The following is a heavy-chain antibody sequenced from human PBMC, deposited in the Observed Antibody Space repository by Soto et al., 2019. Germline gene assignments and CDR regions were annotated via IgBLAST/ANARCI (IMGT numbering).Heavy chain of an antibody. CDR3: ARRGRNDAFDI. J-gene: IGHJ3*02. CDR1: GFTFSDYY. D-gene: IGHD3-16*01. V-gene: IGHV3-11*05. CDR2: ISSSTSYT. Sequence: QVQLVESGGGLVKPGRSLRLSCATSGFTFSDYYMTWIRQAPGKGLEWVSYISSSTSYTNYADSVKGRFTISRDNAKDSLYLQMNSLGAEDTAVYYCARRGRNDAFDIWGQGTMVTVSS.